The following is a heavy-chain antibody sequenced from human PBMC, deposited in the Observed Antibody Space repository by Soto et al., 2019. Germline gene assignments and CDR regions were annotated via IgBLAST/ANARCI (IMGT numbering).Heavy chain of an antibody. CDR2: ISYDGSNK. D-gene: IGHD1-26*01. CDR3: ASTYSGSYYGYYFDY. Sequence: TGGSLRLSCAASGFTFSSYGMHWVRQAPGKGLEWVAVISYDGSNKYYADSVKGRFTISRDNSKNTLYLQMNSLRAEDTAVYYCASTYSGSYYGYYFDYWGQGTLVTVSS. CDR1: GFTFSSYG. V-gene: IGHV3-30*03. J-gene: IGHJ4*02.